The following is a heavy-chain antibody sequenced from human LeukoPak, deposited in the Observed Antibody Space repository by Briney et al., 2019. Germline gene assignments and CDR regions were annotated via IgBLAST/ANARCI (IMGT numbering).Heavy chain of an antibody. D-gene: IGHD3-16*02. V-gene: IGHV3-30*02. CDR1: GFTFSSYG. J-gene: IGHJ6*03. Sequence: GGSLRLSCAASGFTFSSYGMHWVRQAPGKGLEWVAFIRYDGSNKYYADSVKGRFTISRDNSKNTLYLQMNSLRAEDTAVYYCARDSETYDYVWGSYRYYMDVWGKGTTVTISS. CDR2: IRYDGSNK. CDR3: ARDSETYDYVWGSYRYYMDV.